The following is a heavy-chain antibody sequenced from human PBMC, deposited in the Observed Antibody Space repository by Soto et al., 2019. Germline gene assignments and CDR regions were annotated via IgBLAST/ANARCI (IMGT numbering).Heavy chain of an antibody. CDR1: VCSFSDYA. Sequence: GSLRLSCAASVCSFSDYAMSWVRQAPGKGLEWVSVISESGGSTHYADSVRGRFTVSRDNSKNSLSLRMNSLRDEDTAVYFCAKRSPYSSGWYSPIFDYWGQGALVTVSS. CDR3: AKRSPYSSGWYSPIFDY. D-gene: IGHD6-13*01. J-gene: IGHJ4*02. V-gene: IGHV3-23*01. CDR2: ISESGGST.